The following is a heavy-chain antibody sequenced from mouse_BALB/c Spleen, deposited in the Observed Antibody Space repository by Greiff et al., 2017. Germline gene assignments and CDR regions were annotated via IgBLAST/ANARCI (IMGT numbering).Heavy chain of an antibody. CDR1: GFTFSDYG. J-gene: IGHJ4*01. CDR2: ISNLAYSI. CDR3: ARVHTAMDY. Sequence: EVKLVESGGGLVQPGGSRKLSCAASGFTFSDYGMAWVRQAPGKGPEWVAFISNLAYSIYYADTVTGRFTISRENAKNTLYLEMSSLRSEDTAMYYCARVHTAMDYWGQGTSVTVSS. V-gene: IGHV5-15*02.